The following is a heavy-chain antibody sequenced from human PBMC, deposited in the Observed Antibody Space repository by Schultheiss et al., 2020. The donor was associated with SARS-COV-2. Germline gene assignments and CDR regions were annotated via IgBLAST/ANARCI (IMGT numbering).Heavy chain of an antibody. D-gene: IGHD3-10*01. CDR2: IYYSGST. J-gene: IGHJ2*01. CDR1: GGSFSGYY. CDR3: ASVGSRDDWYFDL. Sequence: SETLSLTCAVYGGSFSGYYWSWIRQPPGKGLEWIGSIYYSGSTYYNPSLKSRVTMSVDTSKNQFSLKLSSVTAADTAVYYCASVGSRDDWYFDLWGRGTLVTVSS. V-gene: IGHV4-34*01.